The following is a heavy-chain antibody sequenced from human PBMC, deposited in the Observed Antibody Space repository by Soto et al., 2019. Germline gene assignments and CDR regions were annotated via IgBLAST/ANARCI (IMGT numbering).Heavy chain of an antibody. CDR3: ARDFPSPGNAFDI. Sequence: ASVKVSCKASGGTFSSYAISWVRQAPGQGLEWMGGIIPIFGTANYAQKFQGRVTITADESTSTAYMELSSLRSEDTAVYYCARDFPSPGNAFDIWGQGTMVTVSS. CDR1: GGTFSSYA. V-gene: IGHV1-69*13. CDR2: IIPIFGTA. J-gene: IGHJ3*02.